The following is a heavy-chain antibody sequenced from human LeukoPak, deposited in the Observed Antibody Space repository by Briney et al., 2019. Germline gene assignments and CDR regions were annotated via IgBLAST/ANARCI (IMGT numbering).Heavy chain of an antibody. Sequence: PGGSLRLSCAASGFTFSSYWMHWVRQAPGKGLVWVSRINSDGSSASYADSVKGRFTISRDNAKNTLYLQMNSLRAEDTAVYYCARPDLNYYDSSGYYYTLWGQGTLVTVSS. CDR2: INSDGSSA. D-gene: IGHD3-22*01. CDR3: ARPDLNYYDSSGYYYTL. V-gene: IGHV3-74*01. J-gene: IGHJ4*02. CDR1: GFTFSSYW.